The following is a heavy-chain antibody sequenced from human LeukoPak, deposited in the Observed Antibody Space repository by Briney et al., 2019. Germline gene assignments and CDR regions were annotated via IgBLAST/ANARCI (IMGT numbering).Heavy chain of an antibody. J-gene: IGHJ6*03. CDR2: SYPGDSDT. Sequence: GASLKISCKGAGYSFTSYWIGWVRQLPGKGLDGMGSSYPGDSDTRDSAAFQGQVTISADKSISTAYLQWSSLKASDTTMYHCARHGGYSSSWYNYYYYYKDVWGKGNTVTVSS. CDR1: GYSFTSYW. D-gene: IGHD6-13*01. CDR3: ARHGGYSSSWYNYYYYYKDV. V-gene: IGHV5-51*01.